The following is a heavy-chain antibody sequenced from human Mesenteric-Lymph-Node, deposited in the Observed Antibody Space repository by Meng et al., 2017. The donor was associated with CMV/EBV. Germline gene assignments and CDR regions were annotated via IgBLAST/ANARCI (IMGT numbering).Heavy chain of an antibody. CDR2: INPNSGGT. D-gene: IGHD6-6*01. CDR3: ARRGGIGARHLDY. V-gene: IGHV1-2*02. J-gene: IGHJ4*02. CDR1: GYTFTGYY. Sequence: ASVKVSCKASGYTFTGYYMHWVRQAPGQGLEWMGWINPNSGGTNYAQKFQGRVTMTRDTSISTAYMELSRLTSDDTAVYYCARRGGIGARHLDYWGRGTLVTVSS.